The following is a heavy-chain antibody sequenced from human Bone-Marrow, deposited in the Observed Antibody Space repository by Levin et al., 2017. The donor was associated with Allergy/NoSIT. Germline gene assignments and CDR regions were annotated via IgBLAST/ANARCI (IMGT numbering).Heavy chain of an antibody. V-gene: IGHV3-30-3*01. Sequence: GESLKISCAASGFTFSTYTMHWVRQAPGKGLEWVAVISNDKSNKYYADSVKGRFTISRDNSKNTLYLQMNSLRVEDTAIYYCARDLVEVGIEAYWGQGTLVTVSS. D-gene: IGHD1-26*01. J-gene: IGHJ4*02. CDR3: ARDLVEVGIEAY. CDR2: ISNDKSNK. CDR1: GFTFSTYT.